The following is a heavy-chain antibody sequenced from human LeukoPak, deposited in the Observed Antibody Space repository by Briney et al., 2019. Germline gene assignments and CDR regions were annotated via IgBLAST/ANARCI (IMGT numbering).Heavy chain of an antibody. V-gene: IGHV3-74*01. CDR2: INSDGSST. CDR3: ARSGDYYDSSGYYSLVQFPDYYMDV. J-gene: IGHJ6*03. CDR1: RFTFSTYW. Sequence: GGSLRLSCAASRFTFSTYWMHWVRQAPGKGLVWVSRINSDGSSTGYADSVKGRFTISRDNAKNTLYLQMNSLRAEDTALYYCARSGDYYDSSGYYSLVQFPDYYMDVWGKGTTVTVSS. D-gene: IGHD3-22*01.